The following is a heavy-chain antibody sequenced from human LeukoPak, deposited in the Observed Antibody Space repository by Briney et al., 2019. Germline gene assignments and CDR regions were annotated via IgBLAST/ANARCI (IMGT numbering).Heavy chain of an antibody. CDR2: INAGNGDT. D-gene: IGHD3-10*01. J-gene: IGHJ3*01. V-gene: IGHV1-3*01. CDR1: GYIFTGYA. CDR3: ARDISTILLWFGEPHAFDF. Sequence: GASVKVSCKTSGYIFTGYAMHWLRQAPGQRPEWMGGINAGNGDTKYSQNFQGRVTITRDTSATTVYMFLSSLTSEDTAVYYCARDISTILLWFGEPHAFDFWGQGTLVTVSS.